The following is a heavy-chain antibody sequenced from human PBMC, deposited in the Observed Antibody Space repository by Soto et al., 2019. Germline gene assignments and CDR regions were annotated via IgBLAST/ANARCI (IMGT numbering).Heavy chain of an antibody. J-gene: IGHJ6*02. CDR1: GFTFGTYS. D-gene: IGHD3-3*01. CDR3: ARLYYDYV. CDR2: ISYDSDTI. Sequence: GGSLRLSCAGSGFTFGTYSMNWVRQAAGKGLEWIAYISYDSDTIQYADSVKGRFTISRDNAKSSLYLQMNSLRDEDTAVYYCARLYYDYVWGQETTVTVSS. V-gene: IGHV3-48*02.